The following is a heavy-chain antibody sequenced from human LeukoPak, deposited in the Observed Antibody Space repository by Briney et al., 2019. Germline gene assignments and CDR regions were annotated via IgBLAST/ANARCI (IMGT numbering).Heavy chain of an antibody. J-gene: IGHJ5*02. CDR2: IIPIFGTA. Sequence: SVKVSCKASGGTFSSYAISWVRQAPGQGLEWMGGIIPIFGTANYAQKFQGRVTITTDESTSTAYMELSSLRSEDTAVYYCATSMATSIAARNNWFDPWGQGTLVTVSS. CDR3: ATSMATSIAARNNWFDP. V-gene: IGHV1-69*05. CDR1: GGTFSSYA. D-gene: IGHD6-6*01.